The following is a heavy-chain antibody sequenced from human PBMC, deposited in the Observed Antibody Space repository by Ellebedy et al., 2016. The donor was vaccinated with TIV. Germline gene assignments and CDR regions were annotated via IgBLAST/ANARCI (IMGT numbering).Heavy chain of an antibody. Sequence: GESLKISCAASGFTFSNAWMNWVRQAPGKGLEWVGRIKSKTDGGTTDYAAPVKGRFTISRDDSKNTLYLQMNSLKTEDTAVYYCTTDSILLEWLPTRNFDYWGQGTLVTVSS. J-gene: IGHJ4*02. CDR3: TTDSILLEWLPTRNFDY. CDR1: GFTFSNAW. D-gene: IGHD3-3*01. V-gene: IGHV3-15*07. CDR2: IKSKTDGGTT.